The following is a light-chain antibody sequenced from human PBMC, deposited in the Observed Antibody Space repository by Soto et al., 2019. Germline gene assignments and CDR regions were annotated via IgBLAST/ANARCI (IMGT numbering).Light chain of an antibody. CDR3: QQRRKT. J-gene: IGKJ1*01. CDR1: QSVSSY. CDR2: DAS. V-gene: IGKV3-11*01. Sequence: EIVLTQSPATLSLSPGERATLSCRASQSVSSYLAWYQQKPGQAPRLLIYDASNRATVIPARFSGSGSGTDFTLTISSLEPEDFAVYYCQQRRKTFGQGTKVEIK.